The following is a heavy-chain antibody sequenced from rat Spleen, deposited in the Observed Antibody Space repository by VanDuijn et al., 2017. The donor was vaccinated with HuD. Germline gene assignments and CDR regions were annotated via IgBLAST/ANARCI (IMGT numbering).Heavy chain of an antibody. CDR3: ARRHYGYTDYFDY. V-gene: IGHV5-29*01. CDR2: ISYGDSSGHSST. CDR1: GFTFSDYG. J-gene: IGHJ2*01. D-gene: IGHD1-9*01. Sequence: EVLLVESGGGLVQPGRSLKVSCAASGFTFSDYGMAWVRQAPTKGLEWVATISYGDSSGHSSTYYRDSVKGRFTISRDNAKSTLSLQMDSLRSEDTATYYCARRHYGYTDYFDYWAKESWSQSPQ.